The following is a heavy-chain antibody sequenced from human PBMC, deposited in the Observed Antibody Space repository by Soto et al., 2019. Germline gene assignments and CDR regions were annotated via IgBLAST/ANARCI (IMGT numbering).Heavy chain of an antibody. D-gene: IGHD3-10*01. CDR3: AKRDSGSGRSPPLINY. J-gene: IGHJ4*02. CDR1: GFTFGSYS. Sequence: EGQLLESGGGLVQPGGSLRLSYAASGFTFGSYSMNWVRQAPGKGQEWVASVGGGGDNTFYADSVKGRFTISRDDSQNTLYLQMNSLRAEDTAVYFCAKRDSGSGRSPPLINYWGQGTLVTVSS. V-gene: IGHV3-23*01. CDR2: VGGGGDNT.